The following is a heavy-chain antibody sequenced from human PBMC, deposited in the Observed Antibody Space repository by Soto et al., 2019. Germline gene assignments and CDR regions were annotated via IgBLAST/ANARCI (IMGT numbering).Heavy chain of an antibody. D-gene: IGHD3-22*01. CDR2: INHSGST. CDR1: GGSFSGYY. CDR3: ARGVVVSGQYYYYGMDV. J-gene: IGHJ6*02. Sequence: SETLYLTCAVYGGSFSGYYWSWIRQPPGKGLGWIGEINHSGSTNYNPSLKSRVTISVDTSKNQFSLKLSSVTAADTAVYYCARGVVVSGQYYYYGMDVWGQGTTVTVSS. V-gene: IGHV4-34*01.